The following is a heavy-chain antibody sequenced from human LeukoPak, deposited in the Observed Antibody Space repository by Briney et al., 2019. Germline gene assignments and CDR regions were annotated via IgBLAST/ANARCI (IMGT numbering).Heavy chain of an antibody. Sequence: PGGSLRLSCAASGFTFSSYAMHWVRQARGKGLEWVAVISYDGSNKYYADSVKGRFTISRDNSKNTLYLQMNSLRAEDTAVYYCASPLWFGESYYFDYWGQGTLVTVSS. CDR3: ASPLWFGESYYFDY. CDR2: ISYDGSNK. V-gene: IGHV3-30-3*01. CDR1: GFTFSSYA. J-gene: IGHJ4*02. D-gene: IGHD3-10*01.